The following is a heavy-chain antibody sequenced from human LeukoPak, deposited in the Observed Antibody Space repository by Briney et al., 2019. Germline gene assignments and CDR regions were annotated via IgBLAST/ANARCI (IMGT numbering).Heavy chain of an antibody. J-gene: IGHJ5*02. Sequence: SETLSLTCSVSGGSVNSSSYYWSWIRQSPGKGLEWTGYIYYSGSTNYNPSLKSRVTISIDTSKNQFSLKLSSVTAADTAVYYCARTIVVLPVAKNRPRKGSWFDPWGQGTLVTVSS. CDR3: ARTIVVLPVAKNRPRKGSWFDP. CDR2: IYYSGST. CDR1: GGSVNSSSYY. D-gene: IGHD2-2*01. V-gene: IGHV4-61*01.